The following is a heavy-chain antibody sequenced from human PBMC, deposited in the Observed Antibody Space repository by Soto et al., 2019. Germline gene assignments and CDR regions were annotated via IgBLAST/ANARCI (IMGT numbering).Heavy chain of an antibody. Sequence: SETLSLTCAVYGGSFSGYYWSWIRQPPGKGLEWIGEINHSGSTNYNPSLKSRVTISVDTSKNQFSLKLSSVNAADTAVYYCARGRSGSHYYYSYGMDVWGQGTTVTVSS. CDR1: GGSFSGYY. CDR3: ARGRSGSHYYYSYGMDV. J-gene: IGHJ6*02. V-gene: IGHV4-34*01. CDR2: INHSGST. D-gene: IGHD3-3*01.